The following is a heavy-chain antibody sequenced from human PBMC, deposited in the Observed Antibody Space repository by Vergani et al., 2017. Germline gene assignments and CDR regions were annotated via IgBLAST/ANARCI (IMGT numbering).Heavy chain of an antibody. CDR3: TKGSRGYTGYFFDY. D-gene: IGHD5-12*01. CDR2: IRPKTDGETT. J-gene: IGHJ4*02. V-gene: IGHV3-15*01. Sequence: EVQPVESGGGLVKPGGSLRLSCTTSGFTFSSAWMSWVRQAPGKGLEWVARIRPKTDGETTDYAAPGKGRFTISRDDSKNTLYLQMNSLRADDTAVYYCTKGSRGYTGYFFDYWGQGTLATVSS. CDR1: GFTFSSAW.